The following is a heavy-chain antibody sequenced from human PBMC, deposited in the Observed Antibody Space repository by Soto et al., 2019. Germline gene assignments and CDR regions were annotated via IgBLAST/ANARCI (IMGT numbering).Heavy chain of an antibody. CDR2: IYYSGST. J-gene: IGHJ6*02. D-gene: IGHD2-2*01. CDR3: VVLVVVPAAMMGEYYYGMDV. Sequence: QLQLQESGPGLVKPSETLSLTCTVSGGSISSSSYYWGWIRQPPGKGLEWIGSIYYSGSTYYNPSLKSRVTRSIDTSKHQFSQELGSVTAAGTAVYYCVVLVVVPAAMMGEYYYGMDVWGQGTTVTVSS. V-gene: IGHV4-39*01. CDR1: GGSISSSSYY.